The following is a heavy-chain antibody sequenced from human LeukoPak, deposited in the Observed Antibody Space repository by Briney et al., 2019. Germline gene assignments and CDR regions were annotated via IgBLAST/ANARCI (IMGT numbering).Heavy chain of an antibody. V-gene: IGHV1-46*01. CDR2: INPSGGST. CDR3: VRDTAMAELDY. Sequence: ASVKVSCKASGYTFTSYYMHWVRQAPGQGLEWMGIINPSGGSTSYAQKFQGRVTMTRDTSTSTVYMELSSLRSEDTAVYYCVRDTAMAELDYWGQGTLVTVSS. D-gene: IGHD5-18*01. J-gene: IGHJ4*02. CDR1: GYTFTSYY.